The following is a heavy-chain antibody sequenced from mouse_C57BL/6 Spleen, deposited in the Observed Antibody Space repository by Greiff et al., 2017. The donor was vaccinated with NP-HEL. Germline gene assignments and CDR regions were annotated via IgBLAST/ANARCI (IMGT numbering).Heavy chain of an antibody. D-gene: IGHD1-1*01. Sequence: VQLQQPGAELVKPGASVKLSCKASGYTFTSYWMHWVKQRPGQGLEWIGMIHPNSGSTNYNEKFKSKATLTVDKSSSTAYMQLSSLTSEDSAVYYCARIGDYYGYAMDYWGQGTSVTVSS. J-gene: IGHJ4*01. V-gene: IGHV1-64*01. CDR2: IHPNSGST. CDR1: GYTFTSYW. CDR3: ARIGDYYGYAMDY.